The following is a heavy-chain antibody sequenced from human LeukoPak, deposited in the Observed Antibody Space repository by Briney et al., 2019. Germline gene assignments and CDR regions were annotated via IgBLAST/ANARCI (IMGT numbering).Heavy chain of an antibody. V-gene: IGHV3-23*01. CDR2: ISGSGGST. D-gene: IGHD3-10*01. CDR1: GFTFSSYA. J-gene: IGHJ4*02. CDR3: AKHAEDYYGSGSYYNPLFDY. Sequence: GGSLRLSCAASGFTFSSYAMSWVRQAPGKGLEWVSAISGSGGSTYYADSVKGRFTISRDNSKNTLYLQMNSLRAEDTAVYYCAKHAEDYYGSGSYYNPLFDYWGQGTLVTVSP.